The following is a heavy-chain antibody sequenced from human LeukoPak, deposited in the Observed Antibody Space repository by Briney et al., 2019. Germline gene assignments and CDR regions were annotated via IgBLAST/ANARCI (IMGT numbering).Heavy chain of an antibody. CDR2: IYSDGSA. V-gene: IGHV3-66*01. CDR1: GFTVSSNY. Sequence: PGGSLRLSCAASGFTVSSNYMSWVRQAPGKGLEWVSVIYSDGSAYYADSMKGRFTISRDNSKNTLYLQMNSLRADDTAVYYCARDLRKYYYDSSGYRPYWFDPWGQGTLVTVSS. D-gene: IGHD3-22*01. J-gene: IGHJ5*02. CDR3: ARDLRKYYYDSSGYRPYWFDP.